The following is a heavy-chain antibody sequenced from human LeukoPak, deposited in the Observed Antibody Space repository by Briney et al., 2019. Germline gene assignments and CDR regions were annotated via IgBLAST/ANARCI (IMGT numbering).Heavy chain of an antibody. D-gene: IGHD2-2*01. V-gene: IGHV3-33*01. CDR2: MWYDGSNK. CDR1: GFTFSSYV. CDR3: ARDKGSTSPRGGYFDY. Sequence: PGRSLRLSCAASGFTFSSYVMHWVRQAPGKGLGWVALMWYDGSNKYYADSVKGRFTISRDNSKSTLYLQMNSLRAEDTAVYYCARDKGSTSPRGGYFDYWGQGTLVTVSS. J-gene: IGHJ4*02.